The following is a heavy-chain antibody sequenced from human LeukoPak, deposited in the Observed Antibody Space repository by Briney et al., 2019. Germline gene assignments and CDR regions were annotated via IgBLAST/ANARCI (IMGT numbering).Heavy chain of an antibody. D-gene: IGHD3-3*01. J-gene: IGHJ4*02. CDR2: IYTSGST. Sequence: SETLSLTCTVSGGSISSGSYYWSWIRQPAGKGPEWIGRIYTSGSTNYNPSLKSRVTISVDTSKNQFSLKLSSVTAADTAVYYCARRHDFWSGYYRDWGQGTLVTVSS. CDR1: GGSISSGSYY. CDR3: ARRHDFWSGYYRD. V-gene: IGHV4-61*02.